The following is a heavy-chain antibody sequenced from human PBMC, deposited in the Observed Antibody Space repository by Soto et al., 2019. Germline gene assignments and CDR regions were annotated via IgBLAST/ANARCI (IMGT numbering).Heavy chain of an antibody. CDR3: AHSSWNYYDSAGYAYEGDPVKY. Sequence: QITLKESGPTLVKPTQTLTLTCTFSGFSLSTDGVGVGWIRQPPGKALEWLALVYWNDDKRYSPSLKTRLTITKDTSKKQVVLTMTNMDPVDTATYYCAHSSWNYYDSAGYAYEGDPVKYWGQGTLVTVSS. CDR1: GFSLSTDGVG. J-gene: IGHJ4*02. V-gene: IGHV2-5*01. D-gene: IGHD3-22*01. CDR2: VYWNDDK.